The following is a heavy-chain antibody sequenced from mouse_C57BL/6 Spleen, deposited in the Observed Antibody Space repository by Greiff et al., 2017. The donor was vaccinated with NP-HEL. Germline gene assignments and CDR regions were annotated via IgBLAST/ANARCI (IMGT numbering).Heavy chain of an antibody. V-gene: IGHV1-82*01. D-gene: IGHD1-1*01. CDR1: GYAFSSSW. Sequence: QVQLQQSGPELVKPGASVKISCKASGYAFSSSWMNWVKQRPGKGLEWIGRIYPGDGDTNYSGKFKGKATLTADKSSSTAYMQLSSLTSEDSAVYFCARSRDYYGSKGPYWYFDVWGTGTTVTVSS. J-gene: IGHJ1*03. CDR3: ARSRDYYGSKGPYWYFDV. CDR2: IYPGDGDT.